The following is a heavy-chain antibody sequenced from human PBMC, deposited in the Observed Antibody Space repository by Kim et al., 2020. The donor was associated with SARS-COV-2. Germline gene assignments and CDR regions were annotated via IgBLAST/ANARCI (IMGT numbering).Heavy chain of an antibody. CDR3: ARGPYCGGDCYNYYYYGMDV. CDR2: ISAYNGNT. CDR1: GYTFTSYG. V-gene: IGHV1-18*01. D-gene: IGHD2-21*02. Sequence: ASVKVSCKASGYTFTSYGISWVRQAPGQGLEWMGWISAYNGNTNYAQKLQGRVTMTTDTSTSTAYMELRSLRSDDTAVYYCARGPYCGGDCYNYYYYGMDVWGQGTTVTVSS. J-gene: IGHJ6*02.